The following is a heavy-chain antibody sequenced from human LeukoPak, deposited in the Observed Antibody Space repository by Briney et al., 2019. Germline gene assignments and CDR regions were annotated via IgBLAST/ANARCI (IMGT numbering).Heavy chain of an antibody. J-gene: IGHJ6*03. CDR2: IIPIFGTA. CDR1: GGTFSSYA. Sequence: SVKVSCKASGGTFSSYAISWVRQAPGQGLEWMGGIIPIFGTANYAQKFQGRVTITADESTSTAYMELSSLRSEDTAVYYCARSSIAARPGYYYYYMDVWGKGTTVTVSS. V-gene: IGHV1-69*13. CDR3: ARSSIAARPGYYYYYMDV. D-gene: IGHD6-6*01.